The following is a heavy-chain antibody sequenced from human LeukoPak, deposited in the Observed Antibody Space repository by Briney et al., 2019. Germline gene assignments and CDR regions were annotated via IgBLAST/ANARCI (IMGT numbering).Heavy chain of an antibody. V-gene: IGHV4-34*01. D-gene: IGHD3-22*01. CDR2: INHSGST. J-gene: IGHJ4*02. CDR1: GGSFSGYY. CDR3: ARGLTMIVVAHQFDY. Sequence: SETLSLTCAVYGGSFSGYYWSWIRQPPGKRLEWIGEINHSGSTNYNPSLKSRVTISVDTSKNQFSLKLSSVTAADTAVYYCARGLTMIVVAHQFDYWGQGTLVTVSS.